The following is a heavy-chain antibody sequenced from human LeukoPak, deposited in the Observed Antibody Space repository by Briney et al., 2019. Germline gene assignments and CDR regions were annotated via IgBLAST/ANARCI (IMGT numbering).Heavy chain of an antibody. D-gene: IGHD3-10*01. J-gene: IGHJ4*02. Sequence: PGGSLRLSCAASGFTFSDYYMSWIRQAPGKGLEWVSYISSSGSTIYYADSVKGRFTISRDNAKNSLYLQMNSLRAEDTAVYYCARAVGYYGSGSYYVYFDYWGQGTLVTVSS. V-gene: IGHV3-11*01. CDR1: GFTFSDYY. CDR2: ISSSGSTI. CDR3: ARAVGYYGSGSYYVYFDY.